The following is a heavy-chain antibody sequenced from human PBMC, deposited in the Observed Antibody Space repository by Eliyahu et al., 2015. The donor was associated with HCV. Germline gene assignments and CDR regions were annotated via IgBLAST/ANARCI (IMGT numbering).Heavy chain of an antibody. CDR1: GGSISSYY. J-gene: IGHJ4*02. CDR3: ARGVALGAGYVY. V-gene: IGHV4-59*01. CDR2: GYYSGST. Sequence: QVQLQESGPGLVKPSETLSLTCTVSGGSISSYYWSWIRQPPGKGLEWIGYGYYSGSTNYNPSLKSRVTMSIDTSKNQFSLKLSSVTAADTAVYYCARGVALGAGYVYWGQGTLVTVSS. D-gene: IGHD3-9*01.